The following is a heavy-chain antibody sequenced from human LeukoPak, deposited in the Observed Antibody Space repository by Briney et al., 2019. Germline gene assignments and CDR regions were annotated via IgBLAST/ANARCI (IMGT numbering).Heavy chain of an antibody. D-gene: IGHD6-6*01. CDR1: GYTFTSYA. CDR2: INTNTGNP. J-gene: IGHJ4*02. Sequence: ASVKVSCKASGYTFTSYAMNWVRQAPGQGLEWMGWINTNTGNPTYAQGFTGRFVSSLDTSVSTAYLQISSLKAEDTAVYYCATGLIAAPAYYFDYWGQGTLVTVSS. CDR3: ATGLIAAPAYYFDY. V-gene: IGHV7-4-1*02.